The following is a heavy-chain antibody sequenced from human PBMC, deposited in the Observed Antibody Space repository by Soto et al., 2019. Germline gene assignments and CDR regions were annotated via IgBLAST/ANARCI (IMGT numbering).Heavy chain of an antibody. Sequence: LILSCAASGFTFSSYAISWVRQAPVKGLEWVSAISGSGGSTYYADSVKGRFTISRDNSKNTLYLQMNSLRAEDTAVYYCAKDASSSWYYYYGMDVWGQGTTVTVSS. CDR2: ISGSGGST. V-gene: IGHV3-23*01. CDR3: AKDASSSWYYYYGMDV. CDR1: GFTFSSYA. J-gene: IGHJ6*02. D-gene: IGHD6-13*01.